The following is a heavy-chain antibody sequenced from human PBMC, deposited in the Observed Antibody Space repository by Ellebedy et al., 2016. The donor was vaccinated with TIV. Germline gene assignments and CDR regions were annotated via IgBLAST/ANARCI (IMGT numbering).Heavy chain of an antibody. J-gene: IGHJ6*02. CDR2: IGPSSNYA. Sequence: GESLKISCAASGFTFSRYAMAWVRQAPGKGVEWVSAIGPSSNYAFYADSVKGRFTISRDNLKNTLYLQMDSLRAEDTAVYYCAREPRDPAIYYGMDVWGQGTTVTVSS. D-gene: IGHD5-18*01. CDR1: GFTFSRYA. V-gene: IGHV3-23*01. CDR3: AREPRDPAIYYGMDV.